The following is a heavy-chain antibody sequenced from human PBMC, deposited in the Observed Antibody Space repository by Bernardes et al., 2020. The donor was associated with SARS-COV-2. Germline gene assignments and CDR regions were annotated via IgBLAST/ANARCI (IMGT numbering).Heavy chain of an antibody. D-gene: IGHD2-15*01. J-gene: IGHJ4*02. V-gene: IGHV4-34*01. Sequence: SETLSLTCAVYGGSFSGYYWSWIRQPPGKGLEWIGEINHSGSTNYNPSLKSRVTISVDTSKNQFSLKLSSVTAADTAVYYCVRLCFGSGGSCRYGRVVKDYWGQGTLVTVSS. CDR3: VRLCFGSGGSCRYGRVVKDY. CDR1: GGSFSGYY. CDR2: INHSGST.